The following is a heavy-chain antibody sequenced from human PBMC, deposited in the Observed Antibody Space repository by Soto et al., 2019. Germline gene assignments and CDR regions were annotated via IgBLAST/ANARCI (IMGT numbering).Heavy chain of an antibody. J-gene: IGHJ4*02. CDR1: GFTFSSYA. Sequence: GGSLRLSCAASGFTFSSYAMIWIRQVPGRGLEWVSGLYGSGRGIHYSDSVKGRFTISRDNSAYSVYLQMNNLRVDDTAVYYCAKDAIAGDGVWLAHDWGQGTVVTVSS. V-gene: IGHV3-23*01. D-gene: IGHD5-12*01. CDR2: LYGSGRGI. CDR3: AKDAIAGDGVWLAHD.